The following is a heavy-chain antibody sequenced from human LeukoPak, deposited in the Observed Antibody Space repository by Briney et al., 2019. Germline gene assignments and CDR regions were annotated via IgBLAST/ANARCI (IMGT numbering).Heavy chain of an antibody. V-gene: IGHV3-48*03. CDR2: ISSNGSTI. D-gene: IGHD5-18*01. Sequence: GGSLRLSCAASGFTFSSYEMNWVRQAPGKGLEWVSYISSNGSTIYYADSVKGRFTISRDNAKNSLYLQMNSLRAEDTAVYYCAREGSQYSYGIYYYYGMDVWGQGTTVTVSS. J-gene: IGHJ6*02. CDR1: GFTFSSYE. CDR3: AREGSQYSYGIYYYYGMDV.